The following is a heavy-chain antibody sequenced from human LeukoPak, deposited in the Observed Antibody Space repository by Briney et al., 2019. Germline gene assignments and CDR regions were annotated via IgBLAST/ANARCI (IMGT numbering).Heavy chain of an antibody. J-gene: IGHJ4*02. V-gene: IGHV3-23*01. CDR2: INNSGDRR. D-gene: IGHD6-19*01. Sequence: PGGSLRLSCAASGFIFSNYAMSWVRQAPGKGLEWVSGINNSGDRRFYADSVKGRFTISGDNSKNTLYLQMNSLRAEDTAVYYCARGWYNFDYWGQGTRVTVSS. CDR3: ARGWYNFDY. CDR1: GFIFSNYA.